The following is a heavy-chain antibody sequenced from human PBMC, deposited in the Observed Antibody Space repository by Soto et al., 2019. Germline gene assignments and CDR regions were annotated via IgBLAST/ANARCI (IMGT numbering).Heavy chain of an antibody. D-gene: IGHD6-19*01. V-gene: IGHV3-23*01. CDR2: ISGSGGST. CDR3: AKCSPRYSSGLKAYYFDY. CDR1: GFTFSSYV. Sequence: EVQLLESGEGLVQPGGSLRLSCAASGFTFSSYVMSWVRQAPGKGLEWVSTISGSGGSTYYADSVKGRFTISRDNSKNTLYLQVNSLRAEDTAVYYCAKCSPRYSSGLKAYYFDYWGQGTLVTVSS. J-gene: IGHJ4*02.